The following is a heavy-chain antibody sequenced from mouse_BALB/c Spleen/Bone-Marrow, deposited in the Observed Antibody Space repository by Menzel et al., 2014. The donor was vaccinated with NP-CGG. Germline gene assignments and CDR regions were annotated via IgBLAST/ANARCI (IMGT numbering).Heavy chain of an antibody. Sequence: EVKLVESGGGLVQPGGSLKLSCATSGFTFSDYYMHWVRQTPEKRLEWVAYISNGGGSTYYPDTVKGRFTISRDNAKNTLYLQMSRLKSEDTAMYYCARRTAYAMDYWGQGTSVTVSS. V-gene: IGHV5-12*02. CDR1: GFTFSDYY. CDR3: ARRTAYAMDY. J-gene: IGHJ4*01. CDR2: ISNGGGST. D-gene: IGHD1-2*01.